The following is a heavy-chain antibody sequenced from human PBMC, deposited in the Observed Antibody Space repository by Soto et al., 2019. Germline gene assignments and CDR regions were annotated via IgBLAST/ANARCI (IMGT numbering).Heavy chain of an antibody. CDR2: IYYSGST. CDR3: ARVYCSGGSCYGFDY. Sequence: PSETLSLTCTVSGGSISSGGYYWSWIRQHPGKGLEWIGYIYYSGSTYYNPSLKSRVTISVDTSKNQFSLKLSSVTAADTAVYYCARVYCSGGSCYGFDYWGQGTLVTVSS. D-gene: IGHD2-15*01. J-gene: IGHJ4*02. CDR1: GGSISSGGYY. V-gene: IGHV4-31*03.